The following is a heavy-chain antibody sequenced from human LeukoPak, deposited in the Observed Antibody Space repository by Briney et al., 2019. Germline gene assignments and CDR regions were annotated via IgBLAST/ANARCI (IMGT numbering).Heavy chain of an antibody. V-gene: IGHV3-7*01. CDR2: IKQDGSEK. CDR1: GFTFSSYW. J-gene: IGHJ3*02. CDR3: ARTPVESRGYFDWLEDRDAFDI. Sequence: PGGSLRLSCAASGFTFSSYWMSWVRQAPGKGLEWVANIKQDGSEKYYVDSVKGRFTISRDNAKNSLYLQMNSLRAEDTAVYYSARTPVESRGYFDWLEDRDAFDIWGQGTMVTVSS. D-gene: IGHD3-9*01.